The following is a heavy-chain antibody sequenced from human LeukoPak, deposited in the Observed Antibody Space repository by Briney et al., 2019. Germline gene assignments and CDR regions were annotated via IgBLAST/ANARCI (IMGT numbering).Heavy chain of an antibody. V-gene: IGHV3-53*01. J-gene: IGHJ6*02. CDR1: GFTVSSNY. CDR3: ARDLFRSAYYYDSDGMDV. Sequence: PGGSLRLSCAASGFTVSSNYISWVRQAPGKGLEWVSLIYTSGSTYYADSVKGRFTISRDNSKNTLYLQMNSLRAEDTAVYYCARDLFRSAYYYDSDGMDVWGQGTTVTVSS. CDR2: IYTSGST. D-gene: IGHD3-22*01.